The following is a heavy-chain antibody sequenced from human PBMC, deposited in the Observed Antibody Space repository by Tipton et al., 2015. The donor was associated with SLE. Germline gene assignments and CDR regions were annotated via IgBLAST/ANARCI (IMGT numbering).Heavy chain of an antibody. D-gene: IGHD3-22*01. CDR1: GGSISSYY. CDR3: ARTYYYDSSGYPNAFDI. J-gene: IGHJ3*02. Sequence: TLSLTCTVSGGSISSYYWSWIRQPPGKGLEWIGYIYTSGSTNYNPSLKSRVTISVDTSKNQFSLKLSSVTAADTAVYYCARTYYYDSSGYPNAFDIWGQGTMVTVSS. CDR2: IYTSGST. V-gene: IGHV4-4*08.